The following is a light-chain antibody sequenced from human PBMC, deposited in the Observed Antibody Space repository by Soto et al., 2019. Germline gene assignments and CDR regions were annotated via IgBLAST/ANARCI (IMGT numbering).Light chain of an antibody. J-gene: IGKJ4*01. CDR2: GAS. V-gene: IGKV3-20*01. CDR1: QSVSSNS. Sequence: EIVLTQSPGTLSLSPGERVALSCRASQSVSSNSLAWYQQKPGQAPRLLIHGASKRAAGTPDRFSGSGSATDYTLTISRLEPKDFAVYYCQQYGTSPLTFGGGTKVDIK. CDR3: QQYGTSPLT.